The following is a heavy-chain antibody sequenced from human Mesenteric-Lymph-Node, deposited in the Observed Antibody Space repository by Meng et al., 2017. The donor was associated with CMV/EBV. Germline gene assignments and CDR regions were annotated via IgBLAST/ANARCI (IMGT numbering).Heavy chain of an antibody. J-gene: IGHJ4*02. CDR3: ARGADSYKVGNY. Sequence: LTCAVSGGSFRGYYLTWIRQPPGQGLEWVGESHPGGTTYSNPSLNSRVTISVDMSKNQFSLKMNSVTTADTAVYYCARGADSYKVGNYWGQGTLVTVSS. CDR1: GGSFRGYY. CDR2: SHPGGTT. D-gene: IGHD1-14*01. V-gene: IGHV4-34*01.